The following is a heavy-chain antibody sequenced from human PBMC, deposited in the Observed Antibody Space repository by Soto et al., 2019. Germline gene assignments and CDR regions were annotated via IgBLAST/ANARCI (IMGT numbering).Heavy chain of an antibody. J-gene: IGHJ4*02. V-gene: IGHV4-31*03. CDR2: IYYSGST. CDR3: AGVVRAVVVVDNYFDY. Sequence: QVQLQESGPGLVKPSQTLSLTYTVSGGSISSGGYYWSWIRQHPGKGLEWIGYIYYSGSTYYNPSLKSRVTISVDTSKKQFSLKLSSVTAADTAVYYCAGVVRAVVVVDNYFDYWGQGTLVTVSS. CDR1: GGSISSGGYY. D-gene: IGHD2-15*01.